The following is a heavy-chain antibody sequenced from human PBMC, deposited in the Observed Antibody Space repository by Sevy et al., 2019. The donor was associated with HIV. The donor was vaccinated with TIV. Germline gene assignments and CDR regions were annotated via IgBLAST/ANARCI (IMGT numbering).Heavy chain of an antibody. CDR2: ISSSSNYI. D-gene: IGHD2-15*01. Sequence: GESVKIACVVSGFTFSKYPMNWVRQAPGKGLEWVSSISSSSNYIYYGDSVKGRFTSSRDNAKNSLFLQMNSLRADDTAVYYCVRDGGCSSSSCLLYFDYWGQGILVTVSS. CDR3: VRDGGCSSSSCLLYFDY. V-gene: IGHV3-21*01. CDR1: GFTFSKYP. J-gene: IGHJ4*02.